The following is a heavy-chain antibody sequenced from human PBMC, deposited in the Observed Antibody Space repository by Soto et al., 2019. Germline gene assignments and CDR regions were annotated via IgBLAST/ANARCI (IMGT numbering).Heavy chain of an antibody. V-gene: IGHV1-58*01. D-gene: IGHD6-13*01. Sequence: SVKGSFKASGFPFTSSAVQWVRQARGQRLEWIGWIVVRSGNTNYAQKFHERVTITRDMSTSTAYMELSSLRSEDTALYYCAAGGLGVAAGRGSTLRYYYGRDVWGQATTVNVSS. CDR1: GFPFTSSA. J-gene: IGHJ6*01. CDR3: AAGGLGVAAGRGSTLRYYYGRDV. CDR2: IVVRSGNT.